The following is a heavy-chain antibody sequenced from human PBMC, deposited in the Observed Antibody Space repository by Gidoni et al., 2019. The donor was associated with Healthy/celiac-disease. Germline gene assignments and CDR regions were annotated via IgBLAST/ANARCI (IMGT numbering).Heavy chain of an antibody. V-gene: IGHV4-39*01. J-gene: IGHJ4*02. CDR2: IYYSGST. CDR3: ATLDGPVYYFDY. CDR1: GGSISSSSYY. D-gene: IGHD1-20*01. Sequence: QLQLQESGPGLVKPSETLSLTCTVSGGSISSSSYYWGWIRQPPGKGLEWIGSIYYSGSTYYNPSLKSRVTISVDTSKNQFSLKLSSVTAADTAVYYCATLDGPVYYFDYWGQGTLVTVSS.